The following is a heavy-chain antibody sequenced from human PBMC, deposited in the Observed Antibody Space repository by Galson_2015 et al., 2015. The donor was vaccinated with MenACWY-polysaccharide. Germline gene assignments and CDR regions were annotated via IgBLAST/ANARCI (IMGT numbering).Heavy chain of an antibody. D-gene: IGHD1-1*01. Sequence: TLSLTCTVSGGSITSAPYYWSWIRQPPGEGLEWIGSISYGGNTYYNPSLKSRITISIDMSKSQFSLKLTSVTAADTAVYYCARGGRAMNGNSWFDPWGQGTLVTVSS. V-gene: IGHV4-30-4*01. J-gene: IGHJ5*02. CDR3: ARGGRAMNGNSWFDP. CDR2: ISYGGNT. CDR1: GGSITSAPYY.